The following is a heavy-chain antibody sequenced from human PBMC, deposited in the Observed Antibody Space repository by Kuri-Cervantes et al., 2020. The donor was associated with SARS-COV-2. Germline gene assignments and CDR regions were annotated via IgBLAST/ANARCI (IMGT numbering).Heavy chain of an antibody. V-gene: IGHV3-7*01. CDR1: GFTFSSYW. CDR3: ARDRGIVVVPAAIWFDP. D-gene: IGHD2-2*01. J-gene: IGHJ5*02. Sequence: GESLKISCAASGFTFSSYWMSWVRQAPGKGLEWVANIKQDRSEKYYVDSVKGRFTISRDNAKNSLYLQMNSLRAEDTAVYYCARDRGIVVVPAAIWFDPWGQGTLVTVSS. CDR2: IKQDRSEK.